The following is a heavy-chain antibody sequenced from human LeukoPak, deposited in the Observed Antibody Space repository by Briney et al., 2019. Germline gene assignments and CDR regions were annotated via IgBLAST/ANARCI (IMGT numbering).Heavy chain of an antibody. D-gene: IGHD3-3*01. J-gene: IGHJ3*02. V-gene: IGHV4-30-4*07. Sequence: SQTLSLTCAVSGGSISSGGYSWSWIRQPPGKGLEWIGYIYYSGSTNYNPSLESRVTISVDTSKNQFSLKLSSVTAADTAVYYCARGFTIFGVVHAFDIWGQGTMVTISS. CDR1: GGSISSGGYS. CDR3: ARGFTIFGVVHAFDI. CDR2: IYYSGST.